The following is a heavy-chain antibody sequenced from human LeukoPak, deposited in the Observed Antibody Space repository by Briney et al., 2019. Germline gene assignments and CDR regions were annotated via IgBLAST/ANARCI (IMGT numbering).Heavy chain of an antibody. D-gene: IGHD3-22*01. Sequence: SETLSLTCAVSGGSISSSNWWSWVRQPPGKGLEWIGEIYHSGSTNYNPSLKSRVTISVDKSKNQFSLKLSSVTAADTAVYYCARGRVGYDSSGYYRGYFDYWGQGTLVTVSS. V-gene: IGHV4-4*02. CDR1: GGSISSSNW. J-gene: IGHJ4*02. CDR2: IYHSGST. CDR3: ARGRVGYDSSGYYRGYFDY.